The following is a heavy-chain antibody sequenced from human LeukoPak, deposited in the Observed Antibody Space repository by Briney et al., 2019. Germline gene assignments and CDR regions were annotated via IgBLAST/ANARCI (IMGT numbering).Heavy chain of an antibody. Sequence: ASVKVSCKASGYTFTSYYMHWVRQAPGQGLEWMEIINPSGGSTSYAQKFQGRVTMTRDTSTSTVYMELSSLRSEDTAVYYCARDRCSSTSCYPNDPWGQGTLVTVSS. CDR3: ARDRCSSTSCYPNDP. D-gene: IGHD2-2*01. V-gene: IGHV1-46*01. CDR2: INPSGGST. J-gene: IGHJ5*02. CDR1: GYTFTSYY.